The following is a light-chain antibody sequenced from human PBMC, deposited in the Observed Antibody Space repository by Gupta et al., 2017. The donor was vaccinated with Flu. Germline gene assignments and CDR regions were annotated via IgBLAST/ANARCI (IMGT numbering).Light chain of an antibody. J-gene: IGKJ1*01. CDR1: QNISTTY. V-gene: IGKV3-20*01. CDR2: GAS. CDR3: QQYGNSPRA. Sequence: EIVLTQSPGTLSLSPGERATLSCRATQNISTTYLAWYQQKPGQAPRLLIHGASSRATGIPDRFSGSGSGTDFTLTISRLEPEDFAVYYCQQYGNSPRAFGQGTKVEIK.